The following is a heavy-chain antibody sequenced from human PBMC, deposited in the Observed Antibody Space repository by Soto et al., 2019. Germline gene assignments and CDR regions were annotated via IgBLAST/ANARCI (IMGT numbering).Heavy chain of an antibody. CDR3: ARAYGSGNGGAFDI. CDR1: GFTVSSNY. D-gene: IGHD3-10*01. Sequence: EVQLVESGGGLIQPGGSLRLSCAASGFTVSSNYLSWVRQAPGKGLEWVSVIYSGGSTYYADSVKGRFTISRDNSKNTLYLQMNSLRAEDTAVYYCARAYGSGNGGAFDILGQGTMVTVSS. CDR2: IYSGGST. V-gene: IGHV3-53*01. J-gene: IGHJ3*02.